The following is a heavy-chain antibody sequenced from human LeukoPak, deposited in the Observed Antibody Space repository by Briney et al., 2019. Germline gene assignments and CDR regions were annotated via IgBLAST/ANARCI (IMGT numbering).Heavy chain of an antibody. Sequence: SETLSLTCTVSGGSISSYYWSWIRQPPGKGLEWIGEINHSGSTNYNPSLKSRVTISVDTSKNQFSLKLSSVTAADTAVYYCARQGSGYRKNWFDPWGQGTLVTVSS. CDR3: ARQGSGYRKNWFDP. J-gene: IGHJ5*02. CDR1: GGSISSYY. V-gene: IGHV4-34*01. D-gene: IGHD3-22*01. CDR2: INHSGST.